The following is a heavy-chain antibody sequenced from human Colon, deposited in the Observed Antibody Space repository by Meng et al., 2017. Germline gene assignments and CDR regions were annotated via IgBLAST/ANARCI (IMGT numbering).Heavy chain of an antibody. V-gene: IGHV3-7*01. J-gene: IGHJ3*01. CDR1: GFTFNTYY. D-gene: IGHD2-21*02. CDR3: ARDQLVTSVRGGFDL. CDR2: IKQDGSEA. Sequence: GESLKISCAASGFTFNTYYMAWVRQAPGKGLEWVANIKQDGSEANYVDSVKGRFIISRDNAENSLSLQMNSLRAEDTAVYFCARDQLVTSVRGGFDLWGQGTGVTGSS.